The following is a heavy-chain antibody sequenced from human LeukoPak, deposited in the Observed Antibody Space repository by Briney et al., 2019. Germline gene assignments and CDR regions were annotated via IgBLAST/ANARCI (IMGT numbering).Heavy chain of an antibody. CDR2: ISYSGTT. J-gene: IGHJ6*02. Sequence: SETLSLTCSVSGGPISSYCWNWIRLTPGKGLEWIGDISYSGTTNYNPSLRSRVTISIDTPKNQFSLKLSSMTATDTAVYYCATSVITYYYYGMDVWGQGTAVTVSS. CDR3: ATSVITYYYYGMDV. CDR1: GGPISSYC. D-gene: IGHD2/OR15-2a*01. V-gene: IGHV4-59*08.